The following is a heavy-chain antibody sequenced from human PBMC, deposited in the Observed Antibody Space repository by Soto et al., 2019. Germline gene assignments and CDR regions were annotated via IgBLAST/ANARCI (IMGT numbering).Heavy chain of an antibody. D-gene: IGHD6-13*01. CDR1: GGSISSGGYY. Sequence: QVQLQESGPGLVKPSQTLSLTCTVSGGSISSGGYYWSWIRQHPGKGLEWIGYIYYSGSTYYNPSLKGRVTISVDTSKNQFSLKLSSVTAADTAVYYCARWYSSSWYFDYWGQGTLVTVSS. V-gene: IGHV4-31*03. CDR2: IYYSGST. CDR3: ARWYSSSWYFDY. J-gene: IGHJ4*02.